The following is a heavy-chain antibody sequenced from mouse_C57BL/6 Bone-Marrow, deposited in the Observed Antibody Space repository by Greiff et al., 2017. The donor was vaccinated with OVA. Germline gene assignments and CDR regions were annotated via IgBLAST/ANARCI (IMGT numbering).Heavy chain of an antibody. V-gene: IGHV1-80*01. Sequence: QVQLQQSGAELVKPGASVKISCKASGYAFSSYWMNWVKQRPGKGLEWIGQIYPGDGDTNYNGKFKGKATLTADKSSSTAYMQLSSLTSEDSAVYFCARETTVVATDWYFDVWGTGTTVTVSS. CDR2: IYPGDGDT. CDR1: GYAFSSYW. J-gene: IGHJ1*03. D-gene: IGHD1-1*01. CDR3: ARETTVVATDWYFDV.